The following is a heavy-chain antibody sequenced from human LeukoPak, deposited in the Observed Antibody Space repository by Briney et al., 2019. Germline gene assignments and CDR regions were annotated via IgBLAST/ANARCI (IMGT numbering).Heavy chain of an antibody. Sequence: ASVKVSCKASGGTFSSYSISWVRQAPGQGLEWMGGINPIFGTANYAQKFQGRVTITTDESTSTAYMVLTSLRSEDTAVYYCARGDLGGDYYYLDVWGKGTTVTVSS. CDR2: INPIFGTA. D-gene: IGHD3-16*01. CDR3: ARGDLGGDYYYLDV. V-gene: IGHV1-69*05. CDR1: GGTFSSYS. J-gene: IGHJ6*03.